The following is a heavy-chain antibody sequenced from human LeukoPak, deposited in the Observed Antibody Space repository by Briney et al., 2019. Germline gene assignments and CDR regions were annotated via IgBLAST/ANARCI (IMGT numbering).Heavy chain of an antibody. V-gene: IGHV3-48*01. Sequence: PSGGSLRLSCAASGFTFSSYSMSWVRQAPGKGLEWVSYISSSSSTIYYADSVKGRFTISRDNAKNSLYLQMNSLRAEDTAVYYCAELGITMIGGVWGKGTTVTISS. CDR2: ISSSSSTI. D-gene: IGHD3-10*02. CDR3: AELGITMIGGV. J-gene: IGHJ6*04. CDR1: GFTFSSYS.